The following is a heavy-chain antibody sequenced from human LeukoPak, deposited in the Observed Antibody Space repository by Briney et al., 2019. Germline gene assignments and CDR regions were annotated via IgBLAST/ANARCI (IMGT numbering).Heavy chain of an antibody. CDR2: IYTSGST. V-gene: IGHV4-4*09. CDR3: ARGYYDFWSDYNWFDP. D-gene: IGHD3-3*01. Sequence: SETLSLTCTVSGGSISSYYWSWIRQPPGKGLEWIGYIYTSGSTNYNPSLKSRVTTSVDTSKNQFSLKLSSVTAADTAVYYCARGYYDFWSDYNWFDPWGQGTLVTVSS. CDR1: GGSISSYY. J-gene: IGHJ5*02.